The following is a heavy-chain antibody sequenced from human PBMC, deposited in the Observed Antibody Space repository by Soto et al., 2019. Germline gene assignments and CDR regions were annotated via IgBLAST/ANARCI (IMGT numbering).Heavy chain of an antibody. V-gene: IGHV1-2*02. CDR2: INPATGAA. J-gene: IGHJ3*02. CDR3: ARGGGVGVAGSAAFDM. D-gene: IGHD3-3*01. Sequence: QLHLVQSGAVVKKPGASVTVSCSASGYPVTAYYMHWVRQAPGRGLEWMGGINPATGAAKYTQTFQGRVTMPRDTSTSTVFMELSGLKSGDTAGFSCARGGGVGVAGSAAFDMWGQGTLVTVSS. CDR1: GYPVTAYY.